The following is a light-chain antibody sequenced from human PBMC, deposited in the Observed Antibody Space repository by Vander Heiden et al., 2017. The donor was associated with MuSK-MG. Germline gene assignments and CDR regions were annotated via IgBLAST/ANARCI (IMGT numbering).Light chain of an antibody. CDR2: GNS. CDR1: SSNIGAGYD. Sequence: QSVLTQPPSVSGAPGQRVPIPCTGSSSNIGAGYDVHWYQQLPATAPKLLIYGNSNRPSGVPDRFSGSKSGTSASLAITGLQAEDEADYYCQSYDSSLSGYVFGTGTKVTVL. CDR3: QSYDSSLSGYV. J-gene: IGLJ1*01. V-gene: IGLV1-40*01.